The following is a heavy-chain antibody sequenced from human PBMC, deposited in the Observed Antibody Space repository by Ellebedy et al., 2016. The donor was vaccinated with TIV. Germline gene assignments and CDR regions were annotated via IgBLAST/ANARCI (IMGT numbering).Heavy chain of an antibody. V-gene: IGHV4-34*01. J-gene: IGHJ5*02. CDR1: GGSFSGYY. CDR3: ARTAGEFSWFDP. Sequence: SQTLSLTCAVYGGSFSGYYWSWIRQPPGKGLEWIGEINHSGSTNYNPSLKSRVTISVDTSKNQFSLKLSSVTAADTAVYYCARTAGEFSWFDPWGQGTLVTVSS. D-gene: IGHD3-10*01. CDR2: INHSGST.